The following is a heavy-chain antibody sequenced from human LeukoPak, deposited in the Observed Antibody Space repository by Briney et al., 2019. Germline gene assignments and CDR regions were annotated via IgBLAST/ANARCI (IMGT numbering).Heavy chain of an antibody. CDR3: ARVAIFGVTSAFDI. CDR1: GGTFSSYG. V-gene: IGHV1-18*01. Sequence: ASVKVSCKASGGTFSSYGISWVRQAPGQGLEWMGWISACNGNTNYAQKLQGRVTMTTDTSTSTAYMELRSLRSDDTAVYYCARVAIFGVTSAFDIWGQGTMVTVSS. CDR2: ISACNGNT. J-gene: IGHJ3*02. D-gene: IGHD3-3*01.